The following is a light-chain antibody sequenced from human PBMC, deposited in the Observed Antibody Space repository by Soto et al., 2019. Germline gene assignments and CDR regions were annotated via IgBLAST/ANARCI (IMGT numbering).Light chain of an antibody. J-gene: IGKJ5*01. V-gene: IGKV3-11*01. CDR2: DAS. CDR1: QSVSSY. Sequence: EIVLTQSPATLSLSPGERATLSCRASQSVSSYLAWYQQRPGQAPRLLIYDASNRATGVPARFSGSVSGTDFTLTISSLEPEDFAVYYCQQRSSWPLTVGQGTRLEIK. CDR3: QQRSSWPLT.